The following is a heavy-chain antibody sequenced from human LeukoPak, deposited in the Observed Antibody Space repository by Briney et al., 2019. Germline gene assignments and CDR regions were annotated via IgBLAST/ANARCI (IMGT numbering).Heavy chain of an antibody. CDR3: ARGQPNRLLWVGELLSNINPFDY. Sequence: GASVKVSCKASGYTFSLYAISWVRQAPGQGLEWMGWISGYNGYTKNAQKLQGRVTMTTDTSTSTAYMELRSLRSDDTAVYYCARGQPNRLLWVGELLSNINPFDYWGQGMLVTVSS. CDR1: GYTFSLYA. CDR2: ISGYNGYT. D-gene: IGHD3-10*01. V-gene: IGHV1-18*01. J-gene: IGHJ4*02.